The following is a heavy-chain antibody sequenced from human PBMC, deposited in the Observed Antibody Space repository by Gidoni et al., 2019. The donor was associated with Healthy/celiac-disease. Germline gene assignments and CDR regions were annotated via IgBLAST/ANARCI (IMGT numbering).Heavy chain of an antibody. V-gene: IGHV1-3*01. J-gene: IGHJ3*02. CDR2: INAGNGNT. CDR3: ARGHYDFNAFDI. Sequence: GQRLEWMGWINAGNGNTKYSQKFQGRVTITRDTSASTAYMELSSLRSEDTAVYYCARGHYDFNAFDIWGQGTMVTVSS. D-gene: IGHD3-3*01.